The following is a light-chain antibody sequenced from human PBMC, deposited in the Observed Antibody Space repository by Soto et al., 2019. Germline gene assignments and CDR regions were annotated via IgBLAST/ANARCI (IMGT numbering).Light chain of an antibody. J-gene: IGKJ2*01. CDR3: QQYDNLPRT. CDR1: QDIRKY. Sequence: DIQMTQSPSSLSASVGDRVTITCQARQDIRKYLNWYQQKPGKDPKLLIYDASNLETGVPSRFSGSGSGTDFTFTISSLQPEDIATYYCQQYDNLPRTFGQGTKLEIK. V-gene: IGKV1-33*01. CDR2: DAS.